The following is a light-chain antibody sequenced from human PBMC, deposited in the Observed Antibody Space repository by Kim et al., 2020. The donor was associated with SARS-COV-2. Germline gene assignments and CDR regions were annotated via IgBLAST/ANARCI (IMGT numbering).Light chain of an antibody. CDR1: QSVSSNF. J-gene: IGKJ1*01. CDR3: HQYGSSPET. Sequence: ENGLTQSPGTLSLSPGERATLSCRASQSVSSNFFAWYQQKGGQAPRLLIYSASSRASGIPDRFSGSGSGTDFTLTISRLEPEDFAVYYCHQYGSSPETFGQGTKVDIK. V-gene: IGKV3-20*01. CDR2: SAS.